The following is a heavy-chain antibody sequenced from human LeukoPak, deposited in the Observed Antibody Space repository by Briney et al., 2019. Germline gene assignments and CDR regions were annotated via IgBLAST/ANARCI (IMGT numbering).Heavy chain of an antibody. CDR2: IRYDGSNK. CDR1: GFTFISYG. Sequence: GGSLRLSCAASGFTFISYGMHWVRQAPGKGLERVTFIRYDGSNKYYADSVKGRFTISRDNAKNSLYLQMNSLRAEDAAVYYCARVTGYGSGSYFPNDAFDIWGQGTMVTVSS. V-gene: IGHV3-30*02. CDR3: ARVTGYGSGSYFPNDAFDI. J-gene: IGHJ3*02. D-gene: IGHD3-10*01.